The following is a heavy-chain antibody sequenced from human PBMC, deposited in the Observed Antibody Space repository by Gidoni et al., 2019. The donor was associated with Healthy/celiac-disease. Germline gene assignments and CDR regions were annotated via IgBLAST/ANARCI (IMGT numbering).Heavy chain of an antibody. CDR2: TYYRSKWYN. J-gene: IGHJ3*02. CDR3: ARVGAARWAFDI. D-gene: IGHD6-6*01. Sequence: VQLQQSGPGLVNPSQPLSLTCAISGCNVSNHSAAWNWIMHSPSRGLEWLGRTYYRSKWYNDYAVSVKSRITINPYTSKNQFSLQLNSVTPEDTAVYYCARVGAARWAFDIWGQGTMVTVSS. CDR1: GCNVSNHSAA. V-gene: IGHV6-1*01.